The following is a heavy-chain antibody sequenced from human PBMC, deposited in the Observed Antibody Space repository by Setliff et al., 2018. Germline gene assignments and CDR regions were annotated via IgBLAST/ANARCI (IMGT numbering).Heavy chain of an antibody. J-gene: IGHJ3*01. Sequence: GGSLRLSCAASGFTFSNAWMSWVRQAPGKGLEWVGRIKGKNDGLATDYAAPVKGRFTISRDDSKNTLYLQMNSLKTEDTAVYYCTTDPSPTFGGVIGAAFDFWGQGTMVTVSS. D-gene: IGHD3-16*01. CDR1: GFTFSNAW. CDR3: TTDPSPTFGGVIGAAFDF. V-gene: IGHV3-15*01. CDR2: IKGKNDGLAT.